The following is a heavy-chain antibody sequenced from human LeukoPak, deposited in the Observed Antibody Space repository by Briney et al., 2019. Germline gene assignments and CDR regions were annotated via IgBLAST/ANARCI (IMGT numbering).Heavy chain of an antibody. J-gene: IGHJ4*02. Sequence: GGSLRLSCAAPGFTFSSYSMNWVRQAPGKGLEWVSSISSSSSYIYYADSVKGRFTISRDNAKNSLYLQMNSLRAEDTAVYYCARDLGAYYDFWSGYTTDYWGQGTLVTVPS. CDR3: ARDLGAYYDFWSGYTTDY. D-gene: IGHD3-3*01. V-gene: IGHV3-21*01. CDR2: ISSSSSYI. CDR1: GFTFSSYS.